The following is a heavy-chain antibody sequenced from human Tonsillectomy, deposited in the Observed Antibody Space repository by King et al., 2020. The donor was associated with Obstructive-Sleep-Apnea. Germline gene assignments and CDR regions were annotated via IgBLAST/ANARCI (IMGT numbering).Heavy chain of an antibody. CDR3: ARIRGGCFFDY. CDR1: GFMFRNYW. V-gene: IGHV3-7*03. J-gene: IGHJ4*02. D-gene: IGHD2-15*01. Sequence: QLVQSGGGLVQPGGSLRLSCVASGFMFRNYWISWVRQAPGKGLEWVANIYHDGSESQYLDSVKGRLTVSRENAKNSVYLQVNSLRAEHTAVYYCARIRGGCFFDYGGQGTPVTVSS. CDR2: IYHDGSES.